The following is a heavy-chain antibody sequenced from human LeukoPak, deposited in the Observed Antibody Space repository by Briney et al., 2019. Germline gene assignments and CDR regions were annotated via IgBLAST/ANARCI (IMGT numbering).Heavy chain of an antibody. CDR2: MYTSGNT. V-gene: IGHV4-61*02. CDR1: GGSITSGGFY. CDR3: ARRSIRGVIRY. D-gene: IGHD3-10*01. Sequence: NLFLTCTVPGGSITSGGFYSSWIRQPAGKGLEWIGRMYTSGNTNYNPSLKSRATISVDTSKNQFSLELSSVTAADTAVYYCARRSIRGVIRYWGQGTLVTVSS. J-gene: IGHJ4*02.